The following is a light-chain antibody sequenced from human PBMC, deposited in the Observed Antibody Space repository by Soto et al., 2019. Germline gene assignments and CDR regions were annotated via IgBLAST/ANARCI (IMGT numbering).Light chain of an antibody. Sequence: EIVLTQSPGTLSLSPGERATLSCRSSQSVSSSYLAWYQQKPGQAPRLLIYDVSSRATGIPDRFSGSGSGTDFTLTISRLEPEDFAVYYCQQYGSSPTCGQGTKVEIE. CDR1: QSVSSSY. J-gene: IGKJ1*01. CDR3: QQYGSSPT. V-gene: IGKV3-20*01. CDR2: DVS.